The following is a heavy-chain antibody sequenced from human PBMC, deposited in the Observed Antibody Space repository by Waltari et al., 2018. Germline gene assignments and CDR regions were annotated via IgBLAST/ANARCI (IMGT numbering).Heavy chain of an antibody. V-gene: IGHV4-59*01. CDR3: AREMYYYGSGKRRGPYYYMDV. J-gene: IGHJ6*03. D-gene: IGHD3-10*01. Sequence: QVQLQESGPGLVKPSETLSLTCTVAGGSISSYYWSWIRQPPGKGLEWIGYIYYSGSTNYNPSLKSRVTISVDTSKNQFSLKLSSVTAADTAVYYCAREMYYYGSGKRRGPYYYMDVWGKGTTVTISS. CDR1: GGSISSYY. CDR2: IYYSGST.